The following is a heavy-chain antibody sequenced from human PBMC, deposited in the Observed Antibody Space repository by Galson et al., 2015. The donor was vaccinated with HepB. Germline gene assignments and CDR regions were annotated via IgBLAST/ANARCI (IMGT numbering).Heavy chain of an antibody. CDR3: ARDHHGIVAAAGYNWFDP. D-gene: IGHD6-13*01. Sequence: TLSLTCTVSGGSISSGSYYWSWIRQPAGKGLEWIGRIYTSGSTNYNPSLKSRVTMSVDTSKNQFSLKLSSVTAADTAVYYCARDHHGIVAAAGYNWFDPWGQGTLVTVSS. CDR1: GGSISSGSYY. J-gene: IGHJ5*02. CDR2: IYTSGST. V-gene: IGHV4-61*02.